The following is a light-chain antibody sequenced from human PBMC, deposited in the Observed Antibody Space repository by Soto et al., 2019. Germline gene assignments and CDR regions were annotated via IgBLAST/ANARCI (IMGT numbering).Light chain of an antibody. J-gene: IGLJ3*02. CDR2: EVS. CDR1: SSDIGYYNY. CDR3: TSYTRSSTLVV. V-gene: IGLV2-14*01. Sequence: QSALTQPASVSGSPGQWITISCTGTSSDIGYYNYVSWYKQDPGKAPKLIIYEVSNRPSGVSNRFSGSKSGNTASLTISGLQAEDEADYYCTSYTRSSTLVVFGGGTKVTVL.